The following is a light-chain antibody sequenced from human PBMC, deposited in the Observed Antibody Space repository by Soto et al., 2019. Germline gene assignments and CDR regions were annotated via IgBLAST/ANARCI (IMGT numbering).Light chain of an antibody. CDR2: LDY. CDR3: ATWDDSLSGPTWV. CDR1: SSNIGSNY. J-gene: IGLJ3*02. V-gene: IGLV1-47*02. Sequence: QLVLTQPPSASGTPGQTVTISCSGSSSNIGSNYVCWYQQLPGTAPKLLMFLDYQRPSGVPDRFSGSKSGTSASLAISGLQSEDEADYYCATWDDSLSGPTWVFGGGTKLTVL.